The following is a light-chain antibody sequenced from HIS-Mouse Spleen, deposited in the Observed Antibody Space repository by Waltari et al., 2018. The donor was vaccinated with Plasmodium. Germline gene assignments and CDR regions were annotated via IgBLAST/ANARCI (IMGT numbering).Light chain of an antibody. Sequence: SYELPQPPSVPVSPGQTARITCPGAAFPTKSAYWYQQKSGQAPVLVIYEDSKRPSGIPERFSGSSSGTMATLTISGAQVEDEADYYCYSTDSSGNHRVFGGGTKLTVL. V-gene: IGLV3-10*01. J-gene: IGLJ3*02. CDR3: YSTDSSGNHRV. CDR2: EDS. CDR1: AFPTKS.